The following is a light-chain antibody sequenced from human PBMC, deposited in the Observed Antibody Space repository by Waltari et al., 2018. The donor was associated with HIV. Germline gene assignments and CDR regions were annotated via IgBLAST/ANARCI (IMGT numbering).Light chain of an antibody. J-gene: IGLJ2*01. CDR2: ANA. V-gene: IGLV1-40*01. CDR3: QSFDTSLGVV. Sequence: SVLMPPPSVSGAPGQRVTLSCAGTNSNLGAGYDVHWYQQLPGTAPKFLIYANANRPSGVPDRFSGSKSGTSASLAITGLQAEDEADYYCQSFDTSLGVVFGGGTKVTVL. CDR1: NSNLGAGYD.